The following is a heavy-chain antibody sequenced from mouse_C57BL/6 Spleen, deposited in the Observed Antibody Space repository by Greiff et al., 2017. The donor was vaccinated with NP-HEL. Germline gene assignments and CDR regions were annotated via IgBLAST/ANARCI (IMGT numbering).Heavy chain of an antibody. CDR2: IYPGNSDT. CDR1: GYTFTSYW. V-gene: IGHV1-5*01. D-gene: IGHD1-1*01. Sequence: VQLQQSGPVLARPGASVKMSCKTSGYTFTSYWMHWVKQRPGQGLEWIGAIYPGNSDTSYNQKFKGKAKLTAVTSASTAYMELSSLTKEDSAVYYCTRSTTVVSVDYWGQGTTLTVSS. J-gene: IGHJ2*01. CDR3: TRSTTVVSVDY.